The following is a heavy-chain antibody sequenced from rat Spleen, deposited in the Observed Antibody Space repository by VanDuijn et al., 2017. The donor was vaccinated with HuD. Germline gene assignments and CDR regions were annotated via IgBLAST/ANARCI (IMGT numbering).Heavy chain of an antibody. CDR3: ARGVADY. CDR2: ITNTGGTP. D-gene: IGHD4-3*01. CDR1: GLTFSNYN. V-gene: IGHV5-25*01. J-gene: IGHJ2*01. Sequence: EVQLVESGGGLVQPGRSLKLFCAASGLTFSNYNMTWIRQAPGKGLEWVASITNTGGTPYYLGSVKGRFTISRDNAKSTLYLVMDSLRSEDTATYFCARGVADYWGQGVMVTVSS.